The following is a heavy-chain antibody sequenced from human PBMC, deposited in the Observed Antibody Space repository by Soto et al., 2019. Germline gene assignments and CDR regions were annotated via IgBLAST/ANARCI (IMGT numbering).Heavy chain of an antibody. CDR1: GGTFSSYT. CDR2: IIPILGIA. J-gene: IGHJ3*02. V-gene: IGHV1-69*02. CDR3: ARSQVVSDAFDI. Sequence: SVKVSCKASGGTFSSYTITWVRQAPGQGLEWMGRIIPILGIANYAQKFQGRVTITADKSTSTAYMDLGSLRSEDTAVYYCARSQVVSDAFDIWGQGTAVTVSS. D-gene: IGHD2-21*01.